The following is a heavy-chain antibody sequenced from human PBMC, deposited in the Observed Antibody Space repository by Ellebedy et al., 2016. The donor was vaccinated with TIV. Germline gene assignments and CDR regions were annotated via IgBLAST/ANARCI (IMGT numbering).Heavy chain of an antibody. Sequence: AASVKVSCKASGYTFSGYFMDWIRQAPGQGLEYMGWIDTNSGSTNYAQKFRGRGTMTRDTSISTGYMELSSLTYDDTAVYYCARDRGFIDPWGQGTLVTVSS. CDR2: IDTNSGST. CDR1: GYTFSGYF. D-gene: IGHD3-10*01. CDR3: ARDRGFIDP. J-gene: IGHJ5*02. V-gene: IGHV1-2*02.